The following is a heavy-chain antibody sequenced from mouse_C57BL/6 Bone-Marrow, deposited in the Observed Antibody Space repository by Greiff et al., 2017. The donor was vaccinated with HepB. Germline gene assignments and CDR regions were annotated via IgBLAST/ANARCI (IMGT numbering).Heavy chain of an antibody. CDR1: GYTFTSYG. V-gene: IGHV1-81*01. Sequence: VQLQQSGAELARPGASVKLSCKASGYTFTSYGISWVKQRTGQGLEWIGEIYPRSGNTYYNEKFKGKATLTADKSSSTAYMELRSLTSADSAVYFCARSLNWAFDYWGQGTTLTVSS. D-gene: IGHD4-1*01. CDR3: ARSLNWAFDY. CDR2: IYPRSGNT. J-gene: IGHJ2*01.